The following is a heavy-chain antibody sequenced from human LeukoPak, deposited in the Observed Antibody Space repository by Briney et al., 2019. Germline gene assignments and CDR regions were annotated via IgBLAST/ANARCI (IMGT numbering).Heavy chain of an antibody. CDR3: AGYGSGSF. CDR1: GFTFSSHN. V-gene: IGHV3-48*04. Sequence: QSGGSLRLSCAASGFTFSSHNMNWVRQAPGKGLEWVSYISSSSSTIYYADSVKGRFTISRDNAKNSLYLQMNSLRAEDTAIYYWAGYGSGSFWGQGTLVSVSS. J-gene: IGHJ4*02. CDR2: ISSSSSTI. D-gene: IGHD3-10*01.